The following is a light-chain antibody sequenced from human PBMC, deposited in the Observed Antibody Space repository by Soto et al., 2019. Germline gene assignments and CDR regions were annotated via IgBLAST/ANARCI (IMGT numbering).Light chain of an antibody. CDR3: QQYSIWRT. CDR1: ESVSTN. J-gene: IGKJ1*01. V-gene: IGKV3-15*01. Sequence: EIVLTQSPATLSLSPRERVTRYFRASESVSTNLAWYQQKAGQAPRLLIYGASTRATGIPARFSGSGSGTEFTLTISSLQSEDFAVYYCQQYSIWRTFGQGTKVDIK. CDR2: GAS.